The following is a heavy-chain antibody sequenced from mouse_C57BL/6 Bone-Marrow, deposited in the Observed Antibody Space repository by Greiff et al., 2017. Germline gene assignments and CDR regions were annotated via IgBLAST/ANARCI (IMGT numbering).Heavy chain of an antibody. CDR2: ISGCGGNT. CDR3: SRQVTTVLATKYFDV. CDR1: GFTFSSYT. J-gene: IGHJ1*03. V-gene: IGHV5-9*01. D-gene: IGHD1-1*01. Sequence: DVHLVESGGGLVKPGGSLKLSCAASGFTFSSYTMSWVRQTPEKRLQWVAAISGCGGNTYYPDSVKGRFTISRDNDKNILYLQMSSLRSEDTALYDCSRQVTTVLATKYFDVWGTGTTVTVSS.